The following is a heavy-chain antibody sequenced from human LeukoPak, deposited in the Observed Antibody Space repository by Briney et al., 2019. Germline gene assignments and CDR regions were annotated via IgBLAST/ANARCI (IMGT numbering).Heavy chain of an antibody. V-gene: IGHV4-4*07. Sequence: PSETLSLTCTVSGGSITSYHWSWVRQPAGKGLEWIGRTQTSGRIDYNLSLKSRLTMSVDRSKNQLSLKLTSVSAADTAVYYCARGHSDSWSVFDYWGQGTLVTISS. J-gene: IGHJ4*02. CDR3: ARGHSDSWSVFDY. CDR1: GGSITSYH. D-gene: IGHD6-13*01. CDR2: TQTSGRI.